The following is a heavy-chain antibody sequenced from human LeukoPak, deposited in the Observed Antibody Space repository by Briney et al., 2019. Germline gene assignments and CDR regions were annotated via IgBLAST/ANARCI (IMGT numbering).Heavy chain of an antibody. J-gene: IGHJ4*02. CDR3: ARVTPAAFDY. CDR2: IYYSGST. Sequence: SETLSLTCTVSDGSISSYYWSWIRQPPGKGLEWIGYIYYSGSTNYNPSLKSRVTISVDTSKNQFSLKLSSVTAADTAVYYCARVTPAAFDYWGQGTLVTVSS. CDR1: DGSISSYY. V-gene: IGHV4-59*01. D-gene: IGHD2-2*01.